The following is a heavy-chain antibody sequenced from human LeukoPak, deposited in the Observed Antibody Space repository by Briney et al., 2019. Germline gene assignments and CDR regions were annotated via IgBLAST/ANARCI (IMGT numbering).Heavy chain of an antibody. CDR1: GGTFSSYA. CDR2: IIPILGIA. V-gene: IGHV1-69*04. D-gene: IGHD5-18*01. Sequence: GSSVKVSCKASGGTFSSYAISWVRQAPGQGLEWMGRIIPILGIANYAQKFQGRVTITADKSTSTAYMELSSLRSKDTAVYYCARDQGWIRPDAFDIWGQGTMVTVSS. J-gene: IGHJ3*02. CDR3: ARDQGWIRPDAFDI.